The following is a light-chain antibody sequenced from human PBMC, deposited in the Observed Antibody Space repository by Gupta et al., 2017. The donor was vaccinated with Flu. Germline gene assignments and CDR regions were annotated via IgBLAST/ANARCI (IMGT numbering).Light chain of an antibody. CDR3: QQLT. J-gene: IGKJ4*01. CDR2: GAS. CDR1: QSVSSN. V-gene: IGKV3-15*01. Sequence: EIVMTQSPATLSVSPGERATLSCRASQSVSSNLAWYQQKPGQAPRLLSYGASTRATGIPARFSGSGSGTDFTLTISSLQSEDCAVDDCQQLTFGGGTKVEIK.